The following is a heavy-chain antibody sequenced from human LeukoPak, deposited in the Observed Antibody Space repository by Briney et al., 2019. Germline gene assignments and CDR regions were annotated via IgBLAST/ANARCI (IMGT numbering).Heavy chain of an antibody. V-gene: IGHV1-2*06. CDR3: AREGRAYGDYVSY. J-gene: IGHJ4*02. CDR1: GYTFTGYY. CDR2: INPKSGGT. D-gene: IGHD4-17*01. Sequence: GASVKVSCKASGYTFTGYYMHWVRQAPGQGLERMGRINPKSGGTNYAQKFQGRVTMPRDTSIGTAYMELSRLRSDDTAVYYCAREGRAYGDYVSYWGQGTLVTVSS.